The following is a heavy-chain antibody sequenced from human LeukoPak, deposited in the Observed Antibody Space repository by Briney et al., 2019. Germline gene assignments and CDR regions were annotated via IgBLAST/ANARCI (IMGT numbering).Heavy chain of an antibody. Sequence: ASVKVSCKASGYTFTTYAMNWVRQAPGQGLEWMGWINTNTGNPTYAQGFTGRFVFSLDTSVSTAYLQISSLKAEDTAVYYCARERYYYDSSGYLQYNWFDPWGQGTLVTVSS. V-gene: IGHV7-4-1*02. CDR2: INTNTGNP. D-gene: IGHD3-22*01. CDR1: GYTFTTYA. CDR3: ARERYYYDSSGYLQYNWFDP. J-gene: IGHJ5*02.